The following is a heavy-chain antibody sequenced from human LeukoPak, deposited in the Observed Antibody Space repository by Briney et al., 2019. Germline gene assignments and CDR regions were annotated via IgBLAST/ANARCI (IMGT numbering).Heavy chain of an antibody. D-gene: IGHD5-18*01. CDR1: GGSISSYY. J-gene: IGHJ4*02. CDR2: ISYSGST. CDR3: ARGNTAMATRYYFDY. Sequence: SETLSLTCTVSGGSISSYYWSWLRQPPGKGLEWIGYISYSGSTNFNPSLKSRVTISVDTSKNQFSLKLSAVTAADTAVYYCARGNTAMATRYYFDYWGQGTLVTVSS. V-gene: IGHV4-59*01.